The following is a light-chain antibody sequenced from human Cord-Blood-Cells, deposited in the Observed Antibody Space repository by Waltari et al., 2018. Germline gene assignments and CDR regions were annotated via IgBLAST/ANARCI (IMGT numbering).Light chain of an antibody. CDR3: QQYYSTPT. CDR1: QSVLYSSNNKNY. CDR2: WAS. V-gene: IGKV4-1*01. Sequence: DIVMTQSPDSLAVSLGERATINCKSSQSVLYSSNNKNYLAWYQQKPGQPPKLLIYWASTGESGVPDRFSGSGSGTDFTLTISSLQAEDVAVYYCQQYYSTPTFGPGTKVDIK. J-gene: IGKJ3*01.